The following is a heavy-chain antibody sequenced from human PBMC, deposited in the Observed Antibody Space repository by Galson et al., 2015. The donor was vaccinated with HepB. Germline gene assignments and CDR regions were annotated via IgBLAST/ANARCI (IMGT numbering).Heavy chain of an antibody. CDR1: GFTFSSYA. V-gene: IGHV3-23*01. D-gene: IGHD4-17*01. CDR2: ISGSGGST. CDR3: AKGGYDYGDYGDKNEGYYYYYMDV. Sequence: SLRLSCAASGFTFSSYAMSWVRQAPGKGLEWGSAISGSGGSTYYADSVKGRFTISRDNSKNTLYLQMNSLRAEDTAVYYCAKGGYDYGDYGDKNEGYYYYYMDVWGKGTTVTVSS. J-gene: IGHJ6*03.